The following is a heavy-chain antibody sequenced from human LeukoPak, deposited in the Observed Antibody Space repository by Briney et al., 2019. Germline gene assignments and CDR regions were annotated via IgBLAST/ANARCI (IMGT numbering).Heavy chain of an antibody. CDR1: GGSISSGDYY. Sequence: SQTLSLTCTVSGGSISSGDYYWSWIRQPPGKGLEWIGYIYYSGSTYYNPSLKSRVTISVDTSKNKFSLKLSSVTAADTAVYYCASVVVVPAAIAYWGQGALVTVSS. CDR2: IYYSGST. CDR3: ASVVVVPAAIAY. J-gene: IGHJ4*02. V-gene: IGHV4-30-4*01. D-gene: IGHD2-2*01.